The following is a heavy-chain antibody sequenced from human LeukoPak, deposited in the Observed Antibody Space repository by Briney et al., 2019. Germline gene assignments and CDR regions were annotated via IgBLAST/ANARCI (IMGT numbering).Heavy chain of an antibody. CDR1: GYTFTSYD. CDR2: MNPNSGNT. J-gene: IGHJ4*02. D-gene: IGHD3-3*01. Sequence: ASVKVSCKASGYTFTSYDINWVRQATGQGLEWMGWMNPNSGNTGYAQKFQGRVTMTRNTSISTAYMELSSLRSEDTAVYYCASGSTIFGVVPYLAFDCWGQGTLVTVSS. V-gene: IGHV1-8*01. CDR3: ASGSTIFGVVPYLAFDC.